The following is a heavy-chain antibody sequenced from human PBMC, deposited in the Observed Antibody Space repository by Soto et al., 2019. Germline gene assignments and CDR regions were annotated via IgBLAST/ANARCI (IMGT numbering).Heavy chain of an antibody. V-gene: IGHV3-48*03. J-gene: IGHJ6*02. CDR2: FYDGAEYT. CDR1: GFTFSSYA. CDR3: ARLDYGTDV. Sequence: QPGGSRRLSCAASGFTFSSYAMRWVRQAPGKGLGWGAVFYDGAEYTDYADSVKGRFTISRDKAKTSLYLQMNSLRVDDTAVYYCARLDYGTDVWGQGTAVTVSS.